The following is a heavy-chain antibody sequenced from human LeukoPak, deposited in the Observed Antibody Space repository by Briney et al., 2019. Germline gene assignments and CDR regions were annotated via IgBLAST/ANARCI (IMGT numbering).Heavy chain of an antibody. D-gene: IGHD3-22*01. CDR2: IIPILGIA. Sequence: SVKVSCKASGGTFSSYTISWVRQAPGQGLEWMGRIIPILGIANYAQKFQGRVTITADKSTSTAHMELSSLRSQDTAVYYCARDHSSGYYPDYFDYWGQGTLVTVSS. J-gene: IGHJ4*01. CDR3: ARDHSSGYYPDYFDY. V-gene: IGHV1-69*04. CDR1: GGTFSSYT.